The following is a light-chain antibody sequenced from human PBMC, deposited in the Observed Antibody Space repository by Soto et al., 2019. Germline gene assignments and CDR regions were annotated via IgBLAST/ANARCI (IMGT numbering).Light chain of an antibody. CDR2: VNSDGSH. CDR3: QTWGTGIVV. CDR1: SGHRTYA. Sequence: QPVLTQSPSASASLGASVKLTCTLSSGHRTYAIAWHQQQPEKGPRFLMKVNSDGSHSKGDGIPDRFSGSSSGAERYLTISSLQSEDEADYYCQTWGTGIVVFGGGTKVTVL. V-gene: IGLV4-69*01. J-gene: IGLJ2*01.